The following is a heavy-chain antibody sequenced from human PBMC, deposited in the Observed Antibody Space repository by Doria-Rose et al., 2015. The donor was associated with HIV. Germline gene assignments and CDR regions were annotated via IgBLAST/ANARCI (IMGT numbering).Heavy chain of an antibody. D-gene: IGHD3-3*01. CDR2: ISWDRGAK. J-gene: IGHJ6*03. CDR1: GFSFESYA. V-gene: IGHV3-9*01. CDR3: AKAPIIGPKYYFYMDV. Sequence: VQLVQSGGGLVQPGRSLRLSCVGSGFSFESYAMHWVRLAPGKGLESAAGISWDRGAKGNADSVEGRFTISRDNAKKSVYLEMRSLRPEDTAFYYCAKAPIIGPKYYFYMDVWGKGTSVTVSS.